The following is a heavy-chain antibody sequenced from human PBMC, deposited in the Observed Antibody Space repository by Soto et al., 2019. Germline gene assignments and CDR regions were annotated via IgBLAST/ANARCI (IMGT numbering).Heavy chain of an antibody. Sequence: GASVKVSCKASGGTFSNYTMNWVRQAPGKGLEWVSSIGSYSSYMFYADSVKGRFTISRDNAKNSLYLQMNSLRAEDTAVYYCASPKGGAFDIWGQGTMVTVSS. CDR2: IGSYSSYM. CDR3: ASPKGGAFDI. D-gene: IGHD3-16*01. CDR1: GGTFSNYT. J-gene: IGHJ3*02. V-gene: IGHV3-21*01.